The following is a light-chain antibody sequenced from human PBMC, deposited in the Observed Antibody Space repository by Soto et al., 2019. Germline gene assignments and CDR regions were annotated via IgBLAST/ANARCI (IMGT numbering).Light chain of an antibody. CDR3: SSYTSTRTL. Sequence: QSVLTQPASVSGSPGQSITISCTGTSSDVGGYNYVSWYQQHPGKAPKLMIYAVTDRPSGVSSRFSGSKSGNTASLTISGVEDEAEDDYNCSSYTSTRTLFGTGTKVTVL. V-gene: IGLV2-14*01. J-gene: IGLJ1*01. CDR1: SSDVGGYNY. CDR2: AVT.